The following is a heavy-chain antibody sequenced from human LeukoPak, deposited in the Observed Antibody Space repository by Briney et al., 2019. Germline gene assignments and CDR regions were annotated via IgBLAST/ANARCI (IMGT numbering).Heavy chain of an antibody. CDR3: ATRRDYDYGDYVPPTE. V-gene: IGHV3-23*01. CDR1: GFTFSNYA. Sequence: PGGSLRLSCAASGFTFSNYAMSWVRQAPGKGLEWVSTISDRGGSTYYADSVKGRFTISRHNSKNTLYLQMNSLRAEDTAVYYCATRRDYDYGDYVPPTEWGQGTLVTVSS. CDR2: ISDRGGST. D-gene: IGHD4-17*01. J-gene: IGHJ4*02.